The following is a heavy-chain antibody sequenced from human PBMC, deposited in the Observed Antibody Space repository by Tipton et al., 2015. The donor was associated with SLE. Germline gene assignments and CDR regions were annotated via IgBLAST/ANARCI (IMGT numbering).Heavy chain of an antibody. CDR1: GGSISSRNW. CDR2: IYYSGST. Sequence: TLSLTCAVYGGSISSRNWWSWIRQPPGKGLEWIGSIYYSGSTYYNPSLKSRVTISVDTSKNQFSLEVRSVTAADTAVYYCVRLRSKVLIDYWGQGTLVTVSS. V-gene: IGHV4-4*02. CDR3: VRLRSKVLIDY. D-gene: IGHD2-8*01. J-gene: IGHJ4*02.